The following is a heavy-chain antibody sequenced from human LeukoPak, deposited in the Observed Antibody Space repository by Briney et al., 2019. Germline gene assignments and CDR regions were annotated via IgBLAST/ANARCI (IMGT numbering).Heavy chain of an antibody. D-gene: IGHD6-13*01. Sequence: TGGSLRLSCAASGFTFYTYSMNWVRQAPGKGLEWVSSMSRSSNYIYYADSVKGRFTISRDNAKNSLYLQMNSLRAEDTAVYYCARILFGYSRSWWIMDVWGKGTTVTVSS. CDR3: ARILFGYSRSWWIMDV. CDR1: GFTFYTYS. J-gene: IGHJ6*03. V-gene: IGHV3-21*01. CDR2: MSRSSNYI.